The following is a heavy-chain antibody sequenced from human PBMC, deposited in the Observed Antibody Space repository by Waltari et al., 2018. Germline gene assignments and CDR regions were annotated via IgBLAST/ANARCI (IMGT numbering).Heavy chain of an antibody. CDR3: ATQSWSNFEY. CDR1: EFTFAYYW. V-gene: IGHV3-7*01. J-gene: IGHJ4*02. Sequence: EVQLVESGGGLVQPGGSLRLSCAASEFTFAYYWVTWVRQAPGKGLVWVANIKEDGSEKYYVDSVKCRFTISRDNAKNSLYLQMSSLRVEDTAVYYCATQSWSNFEYWGQGTLVTVSS. CDR2: IKEDGSEK. D-gene: IGHD3-3*01.